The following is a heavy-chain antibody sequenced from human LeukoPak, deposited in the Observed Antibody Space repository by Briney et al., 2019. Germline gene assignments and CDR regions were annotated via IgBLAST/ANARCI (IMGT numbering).Heavy chain of an antibody. D-gene: IGHD2-2*01. J-gene: IGHJ4*02. CDR2: IIQDGSAQ. V-gene: IGHV3-7*01. CDR3: AIDLFSCSSTSCYVY. Sequence: GGSLRLSCAAYGFTFSSSWMRWVRKAPGKGLDWVANIIQDGSAQYYVDSVKGRFTISRDNADNSLYLQMNRLRAEDTAVYYCAIDLFSCSSTSCYVYWGRGTLVTVSS. CDR1: GFTFSSSW.